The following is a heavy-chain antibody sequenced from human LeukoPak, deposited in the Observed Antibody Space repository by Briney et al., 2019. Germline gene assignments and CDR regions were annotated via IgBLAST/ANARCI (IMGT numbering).Heavy chain of an antibody. CDR2: IKQDGSEK. J-gene: IGHJ6*02. V-gene: IGHV3-7*01. CDR3: AKLRQQLAIYYYYYGMDV. CDR1: GFTFSSYW. Sequence: PGGSLRLSCAASGFTFSSYWMSWVRQAPGKGLEWVANIKQDGSEKYYVDSVRGRFTISRDNAKNSLYLQMNSLRAEDTAVYYCAKLRQQLAIYYYYYGMDVWGQGTTVTVSS. D-gene: IGHD6-13*01.